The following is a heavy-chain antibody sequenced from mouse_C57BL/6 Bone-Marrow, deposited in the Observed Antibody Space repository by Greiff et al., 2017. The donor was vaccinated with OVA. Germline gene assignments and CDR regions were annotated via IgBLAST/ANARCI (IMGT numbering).Heavy chain of an antibody. D-gene: IGHD1-1*01. J-gene: IGHJ4*01. CDR1: GYTFTDYY. CDR3: ASLITTVVASPSYYAMDY. CDR2: IFPGSGST. Sequence: QVQLKESGPELVKPGASVKISCKASGYTFTDYYINWVKQRPGPGLEWIGWIFPGSGSTYYNEKFKGKATLTVAKSSSTAYMLLSSLTSEDSAVYFCASLITTVVASPSYYAMDYWGQGTSVTVSS. V-gene: IGHV1-75*01.